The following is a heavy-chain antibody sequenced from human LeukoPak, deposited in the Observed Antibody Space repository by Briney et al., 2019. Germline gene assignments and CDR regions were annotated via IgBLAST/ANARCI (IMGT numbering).Heavy chain of an antibody. CDR2: ISSSGST. CDR1: GGSISSYY. D-gene: IGHD3-10*01. Sequence: SETLSLTCTVSGGSISSYYWSWIRQPAGKGLEWIARISSSGSTNYKSSLKSRVTMSIDTSKNLFSLKLNSVTAADTAAYYCAREYGDFDYWGQGTLVTVSS. J-gene: IGHJ4*02. CDR3: AREYGDFDY. V-gene: IGHV4-4*07.